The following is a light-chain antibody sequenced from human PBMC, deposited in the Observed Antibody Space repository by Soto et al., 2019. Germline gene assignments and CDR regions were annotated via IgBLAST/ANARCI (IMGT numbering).Light chain of an antibody. Sequence: DIQMTQYTSSLSASVGDRITITCLASQNIRSRLAWFQQKPGKAPKLLIYDASSLESGVPQRFSGSGSGTEFTLTISSLQTDDFASYCCQHYGGMWTFCQGTKVDIK. V-gene: IGKV1-5*01. CDR3: QHYGGMWT. CDR1: QNIRSR. CDR2: DAS. J-gene: IGKJ1*01.